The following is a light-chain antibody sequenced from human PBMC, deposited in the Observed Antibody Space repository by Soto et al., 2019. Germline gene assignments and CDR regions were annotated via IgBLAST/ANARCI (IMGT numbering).Light chain of an antibody. V-gene: IGKV1-6*01. CDR1: QGIRND. J-gene: IGKJ3*01. CDR2: AAS. CDR3: LQKYFYPFT. Sequence: AIPMTQSPSSLSASVGDRDTITCRASQGIRNDLDWFQQKPGKAPKLLIYAASNLQSGVPARFSGSGSGTDFTLTISSLQPEDFATYYCLQKYFYPFTFGPGTKVDIK.